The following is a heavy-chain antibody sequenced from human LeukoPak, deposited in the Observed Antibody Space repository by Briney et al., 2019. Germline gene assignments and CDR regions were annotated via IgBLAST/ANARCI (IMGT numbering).Heavy chain of an antibody. CDR1: GFSFSNYW. Sequence: GGSLRLSCAASGFSFSNYWMHWVGQAPGKGLVCVTLMNSDGSATYYADSVQGRFTISRDNAKNTLYLQMNSLRAEDTAMYFCAKGPNYFDSWGQGTLVTVSS. V-gene: IGHV3-74*01. CDR3: AKGPNYFDS. J-gene: IGHJ4*02. CDR2: MNSDGSAT.